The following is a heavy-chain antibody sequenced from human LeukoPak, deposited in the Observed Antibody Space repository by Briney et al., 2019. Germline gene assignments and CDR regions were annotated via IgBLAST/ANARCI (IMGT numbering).Heavy chain of an antibody. CDR1: GSIFTTYG. Sequence: GGSLRLSCATSGSIFTTYGIHWVRQAPGKGLEWVAVISYDGSNEFYTDSVKGRFTMSRDNSKNTLYLQMNSLRSDDTAVYYCARDPQRWQQLPHYWHFDLWGRGTLVIVSS. CDR3: ARDPQRWQQLPHYWHFDL. CDR2: ISYDGSNE. J-gene: IGHJ2*01. V-gene: IGHV3-30*03. D-gene: IGHD5-24*01.